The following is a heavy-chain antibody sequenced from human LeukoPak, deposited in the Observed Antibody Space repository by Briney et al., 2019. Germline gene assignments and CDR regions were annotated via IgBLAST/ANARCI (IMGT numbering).Heavy chain of an antibody. J-gene: IGHJ4*02. D-gene: IGHD6-13*01. CDR1: GGSFSSYA. CDR3: ARGSASNWPVDY. V-gene: IGHV1-69*01. CDR2: IVPVFGTP. Sequence: GASVTVSCKASGGSFSSYAISWVRQAPGLGLEWMGGIVPVFGTPNYAQKFQGRLTIIADDSSSTAYMELRSLTSDDTAVYYCARGSASNWPVDYWGQGTLVTVS.